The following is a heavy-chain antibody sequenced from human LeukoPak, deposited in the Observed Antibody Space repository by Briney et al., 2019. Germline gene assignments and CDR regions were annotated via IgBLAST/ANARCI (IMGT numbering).Heavy chain of an antibody. CDR2: ISSSGGYT. Sequence: GGSLRLSCAVSGFTFSDYYMSWIRPAPGKGLDWVSYISSSGGYTNYADSVKGRFTISRDNSKNTVYLQMNSLRVEDTAVYYCARDPRTTGKSNYGMDVWGQGTTVTVSS. D-gene: IGHD4-17*01. CDR1: GFTFSDYY. J-gene: IGHJ6*02. CDR3: ARDPRTTGKSNYGMDV. V-gene: IGHV3-11*05.